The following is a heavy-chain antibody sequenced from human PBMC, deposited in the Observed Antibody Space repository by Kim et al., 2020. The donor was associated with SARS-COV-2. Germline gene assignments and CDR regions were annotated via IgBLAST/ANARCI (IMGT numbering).Heavy chain of an antibody. CDR2: IWYDGSNK. V-gene: IGHV3-33*01. D-gene: IGHD6-13*01. CDR1: GFTFSSYG. J-gene: IGHJ4*02. Sequence: GGSLRLSCGASGFTFSSYGMHWVRQAPGKGLEWVAVIWYDGSNKYYADSVKGRFTISRDNSKNTLYLQMNSLRAEDTAVYYCARDKGAGSSPLDYWGQGTLVTVSS. CDR3: ARDKGAGSSPLDY.